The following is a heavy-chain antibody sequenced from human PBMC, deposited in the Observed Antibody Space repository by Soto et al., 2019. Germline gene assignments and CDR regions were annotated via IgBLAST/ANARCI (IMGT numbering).Heavy chain of an antibody. CDR3: ARVRRYSGSYGHYGMDV. V-gene: IGHV4-34*01. J-gene: IGHJ6*02. D-gene: IGHD1-26*01. Sequence: QVQLQQWGAGLLKPSETLSLTCAVYGGSFSGYYWSWIRQPPGKGLEWIGEINHSGSTNYNPSLKSRVTIAVDTSKNQFSLKLSYVTAADTAVYYCARVRRYSGSYGHYGMDVWGQGTTVTVSS. CDR2: INHSGST. CDR1: GGSFSGYY.